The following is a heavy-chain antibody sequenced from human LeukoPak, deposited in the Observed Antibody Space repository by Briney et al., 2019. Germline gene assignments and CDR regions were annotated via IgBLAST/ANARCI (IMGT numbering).Heavy chain of an antibody. D-gene: IGHD4-11*01. Sequence: SETLSLTCTVSSGSISSSDYYWGWIRQPPGTGLEWIGSIYYSGSTYYNPSLKSRVTISVDTSKNHFSLKLNSVTAADTAVYYCARLHTTVILGRGFDIWGQGTMVTVSS. CDR2: IYYSGST. J-gene: IGHJ3*02. V-gene: IGHV4-39*02. CDR1: SGSISSSDYY. CDR3: ARLHTTVILGRGFDI.